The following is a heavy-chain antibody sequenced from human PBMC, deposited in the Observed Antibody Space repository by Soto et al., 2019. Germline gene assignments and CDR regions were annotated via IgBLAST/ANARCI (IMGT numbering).Heavy chain of an antibody. D-gene: IGHD5-12*01. CDR2: IIPILGIA. CDR1: GGTFSSYT. J-gene: IGHJ6*03. Sequence: SVKVSCKASGGTFSSYTISWVRQAPGQGLEWMGRIIPILGIANYAQKFQGRVTITADKSTSTAYMELSSLRSEDTAVYYCARGIVATSSDLPYYMDFWGKGTTVTVSS. V-gene: IGHV1-69*02. CDR3: ARGIVATSSDLPYYMDF.